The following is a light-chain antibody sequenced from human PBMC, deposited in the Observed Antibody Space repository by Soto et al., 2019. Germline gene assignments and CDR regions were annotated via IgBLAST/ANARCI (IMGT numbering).Light chain of an antibody. J-gene: IGLJ2*01. CDR2: SND. Sequence: QSVLTQSPSASGTPGQRVIISCSGTSSNIGTNYVYWYQQLPGTAPKVLIYSNDKRPSGVPNRFSGSKSGTPASLAISGLRSGGEADYYCAAWDDSLSGPLFCGGTKLTVL. CDR3: AAWDDSLSGPL. V-gene: IGLV1-47*01. CDR1: SSNIGTNY.